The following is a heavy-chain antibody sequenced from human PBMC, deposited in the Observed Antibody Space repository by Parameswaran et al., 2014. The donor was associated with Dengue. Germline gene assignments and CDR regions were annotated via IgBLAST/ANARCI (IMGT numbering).Heavy chain of an antibody. V-gene: IGHV3-15*01. D-gene: IGHD7-27*01. J-gene: IGHJ4*02. CDR2: IKSKTDGETT. CDR3: TTNRTNWPKIIDY. Sequence: RWIRQPPGKGLEWVGRIKSKTDGETTDYAAPVKGRFTISRDDSKNTLFLQMNSLKTEDTAVYYCTTNRTNWPKIIDYWGQGTLVTVSS.